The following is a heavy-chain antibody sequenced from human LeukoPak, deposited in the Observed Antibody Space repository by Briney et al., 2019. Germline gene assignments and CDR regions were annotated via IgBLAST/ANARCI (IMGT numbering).Heavy chain of an antibody. Sequence: GGSLRLSCAASGFTFDDYAMHWVRQAPGKGLEWVSGISWNSGSIGYADSVKGRFTISRDNAKNSLYLQMNSLRAEDTALYYCAKSDGWVAVAPIDYWGQGTLVTVSS. J-gene: IGHJ4*02. CDR3: AKSDGWVAVAPIDY. CDR2: ISWNSGSI. V-gene: IGHV3-9*01. CDR1: GFTFDDYA. D-gene: IGHD6-19*01.